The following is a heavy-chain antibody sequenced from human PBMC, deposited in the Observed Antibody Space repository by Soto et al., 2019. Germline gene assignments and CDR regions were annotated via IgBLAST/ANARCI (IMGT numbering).Heavy chain of an antibody. CDR2: IPGSSTST. CDR3: AKIGDSSYVSLPLVLLDH. V-gene: IGHV3-23*01. J-gene: IGHJ4*02. Sequence: GGSLRLSCAASGFTFSSYAMSWVRQSPGKGLEWVSAIPGSSTSTYYAGSVKGRFTISRDNSKNTLYLQMNSLRVEDTAVYYCAKIGDSSYVSLPLVLLDHWGQGALVTVSS. CDR1: GFTFSSYA. D-gene: IGHD2-15*01.